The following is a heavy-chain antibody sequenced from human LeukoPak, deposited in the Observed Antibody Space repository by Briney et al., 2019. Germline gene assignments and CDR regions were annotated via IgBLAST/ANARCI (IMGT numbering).Heavy chain of an antibody. CDR3: VRESRPGGAMGLYHNFDY. Sequence: EGSLRLSCAASGFNISDFWMTWVRQAPGKGLEWVANIKEDGTEKHLVDSAKGRFTISRDNTKNLLYLQMNSLRGDDTATYYCVRESRPGGAMGLYHNFDYWGQGTLVAVSS. J-gene: IGHJ4*02. V-gene: IGHV3-7*01. D-gene: IGHD3-16*01. CDR2: IKEDGTEK. CDR1: GFNISDFW.